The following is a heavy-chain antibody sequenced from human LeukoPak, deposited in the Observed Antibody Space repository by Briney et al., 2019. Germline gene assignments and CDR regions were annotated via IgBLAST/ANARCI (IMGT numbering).Heavy chain of an antibody. CDR1: GFTVSSNY. D-gene: IGHD1-26*01. Sequence: GGSLRLSCAASGFTVSSNYMSWVRQAPGKGLEWVSVIYSGGSTYYADSVKGRFTISRDNSKNTLYLQMSSLRAEDTAVYYCARGLQTIGSAFDIWGQGTMVTVSS. CDR3: ARGLQTIGSAFDI. J-gene: IGHJ3*02. CDR2: IYSGGST. V-gene: IGHV3-53*01.